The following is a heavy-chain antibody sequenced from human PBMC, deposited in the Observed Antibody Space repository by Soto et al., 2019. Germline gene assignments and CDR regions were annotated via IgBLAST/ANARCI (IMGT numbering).Heavy chain of an antibody. CDR2: IYYSGST. CDR3: ASRGLFSFHSIDV. Sequence: SETLSLTCTVSGGSISRGDHYWSWIRQPPGKGLEWIGYIYYSGSTSYNPSLKSRVTISVDTSKNQFSLKLSSVTAADTAVDYCASRGLFSFHSIDVWGQRTTVTGSS. J-gene: IGHJ6*02. CDR1: GGSISRGDHY. D-gene: IGHD3-16*01. V-gene: IGHV4-30-4*01.